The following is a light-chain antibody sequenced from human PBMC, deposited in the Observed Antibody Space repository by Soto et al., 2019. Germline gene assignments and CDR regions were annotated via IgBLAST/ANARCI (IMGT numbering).Light chain of an antibody. J-gene: IGKJ2*01. CDR2: DAS. Sequence: QMTQSPSSLSASVGDRVTITCQASQDIDNHLNWFQQKPGKAPKLLIYDASNLQTGVSSRFSGSGSGTHFSFTISSIHPEDIATSYCQHFHTLPYTFGLGTKLEIK. V-gene: IGKV1-33*01. CDR3: QHFHTLPYT. CDR1: QDIDNH.